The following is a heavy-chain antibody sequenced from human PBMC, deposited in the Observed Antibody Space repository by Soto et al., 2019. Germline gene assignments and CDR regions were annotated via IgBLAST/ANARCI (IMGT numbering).Heavy chain of an antibody. D-gene: IGHD4-17*01. Sequence: PSETLSLTCTVSGGSMNYYYWSWIRQSPGKGLEWIGYVYYSGTTYYNPSLQSRVTISIDTSKNQFSLKLRSVTAADTAVYYCARDRCPPSNVYYFDYWSQGTLVTVSS. CDR1: GGSMNYYY. CDR2: VYYSGTT. V-gene: IGHV4-59*12. J-gene: IGHJ4*02. CDR3: ARDRCPPSNVYYFDY.